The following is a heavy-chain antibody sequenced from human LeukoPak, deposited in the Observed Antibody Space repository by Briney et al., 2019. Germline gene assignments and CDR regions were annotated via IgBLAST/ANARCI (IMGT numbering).Heavy chain of an antibody. Sequence: GGSQRLSCAASGFTFSSHAMSWVRQAPGKGLEWVSRISSGGGTTDYTDSVKGRFTISRDTSKNTLYLQMNSLRAEDTAVYYCAKDRSGSGYFDYWGQGTLVTVSS. D-gene: IGHD3-10*01. J-gene: IGHJ4*02. CDR2: ISSGGGTT. V-gene: IGHV3-23*01. CDR1: GFTFSSHA. CDR3: AKDRSGSGYFDY.